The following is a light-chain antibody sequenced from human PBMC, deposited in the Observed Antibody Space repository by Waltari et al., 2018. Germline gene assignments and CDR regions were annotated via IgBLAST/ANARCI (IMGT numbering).Light chain of an antibody. Sequence: QSALTQPPSASGSPGQSVTISCTGTSSDIGTSNYVSWYQQHPGKAPKLMIYEVSKRPSGGPDRVSGSKSGYTASRTVSGLQAEDEADYYCSSHAGSNVVFGGGTKLTVL. CDR2: EVS. V-gene: IGLV2-8*01. CDR1: SSDIGTSNY. CDR3: SSHAGSNVV. J-gene: IGLJ2*01.